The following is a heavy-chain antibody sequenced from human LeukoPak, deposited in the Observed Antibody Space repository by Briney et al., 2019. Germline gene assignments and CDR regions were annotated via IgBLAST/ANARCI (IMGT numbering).Heavy chain of an antibody. CDR1: GGSISSYY. D-gene: IGHD3-22*01. Sequence: SETLSLTCTVSGGSISSYYWSWIRQPPGKGLEWIGYIYYSGSTNYNPSLKSRVTISVDTSKNQFSLKLSSVTAADTAVYYCARGSDYYDSSPHDTWGQGTLVTVSS. CDR2: IYYSGST. J-gene: IGHJ5*02. V-gene: IGHV4-59*01. CDR3: ARGSDYYDSSPHDT.